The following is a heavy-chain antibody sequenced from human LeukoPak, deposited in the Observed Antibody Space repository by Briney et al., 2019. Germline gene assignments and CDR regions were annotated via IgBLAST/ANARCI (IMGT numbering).Heavy chain of an antibody. CDR2: ISSSSSYI. Sequence: GGSLRLSCAASGFTFSNYSMNWVRQAPGKGLEWVSYISSSSSYIYYADSVKGRFTISRDHAKNSLYLQMSSLRVEDTAVYYCARDRWELMPVSDYWGQGALVTVSS. CDR3: ARDRWELMPVSDY. J-gene: IGHJ4*02. V-gene: IGHV3-21*01. D-gene: IGHD1-26*01. CDR1: GFTFSNYS.